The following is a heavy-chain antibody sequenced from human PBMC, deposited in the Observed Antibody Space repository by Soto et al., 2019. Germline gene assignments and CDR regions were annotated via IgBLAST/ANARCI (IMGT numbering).Heavy chain of an antibody. D-gene: IGHD5-12*01. CDR3: ARVPPRRDGYNDAFDM. Sequence: ASVKVSCKASGYIFTTYHLHWVRQAPGQGLEWMGMINPSGGSTSYAQKFQGRVTMTRDTSTSTVYMELSSLRSEDTAVYYCARVPPRRDGYNDAFDMWGQGTMVTVSS. J-gene: IGHJ3*02. V-gene: IGHV1-46*01. CDR1: GYIFTTYH. CDR2: INPSGGST.